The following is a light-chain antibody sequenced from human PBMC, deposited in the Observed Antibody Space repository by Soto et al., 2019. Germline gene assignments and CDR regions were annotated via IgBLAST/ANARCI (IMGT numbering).Light chain of an antibody. CDR3: QQYGDSPVT. J-gene: IGKJ1*01. Sequence: EIVLTQSPGTLSLSPGDRATLSCRASQTVRANYLAWYQQKPGQAPRLLIHGASNRATDIPDRISGSGSGTDFTLTISRLEPEDFAVYYCQQYGDSPVTFGQGTKVDI. CDR2: GAS. V-gene: IGKV3-20*01. CDR1: QTVRANY.